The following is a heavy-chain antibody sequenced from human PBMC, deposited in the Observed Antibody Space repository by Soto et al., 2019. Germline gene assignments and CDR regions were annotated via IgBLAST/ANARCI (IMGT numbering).Heavy chain of an antibody. CDR2: IYHSGST. Sequence: SETLSLTCAVSGYSISRGFYWGWIRKPPGKRLEWIGNIYHSGSTYFNPSLKSRVNMSVDTSENQFSLKLSSVTATDTALYYCARGALGSSAYFDYWGPGILVTVSS. J-gene: IGHJ4*02. V-gene: IGHV4-38-2*01. D-gene: IGHD3-10*01. CDR3: ARGALGSSAYFDY. CDR1: GYSISRGFY.